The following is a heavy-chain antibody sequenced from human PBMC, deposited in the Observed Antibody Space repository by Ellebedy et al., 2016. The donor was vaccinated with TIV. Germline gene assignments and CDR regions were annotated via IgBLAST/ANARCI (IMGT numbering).Heavy chain of an antibody. CDR2: INPSGGST. J-gene: IGHJ6*02. Sequence: ASVKVSCKASGYTFTSYYMHWVRQALGQGLEWMGIINPSGGSTSYAQKFQGRVTMTRDTSTSTVYMELSSLRSEDTAVYYCAREDGIEYYYYYGMDVWGQGTTVTVSS. D-gene: IGHD1-26*01. CDR3: AREDGIEYYYYYGMDV. V-gene: IGHV1-46*01. CDR1: GYTFTSYY.